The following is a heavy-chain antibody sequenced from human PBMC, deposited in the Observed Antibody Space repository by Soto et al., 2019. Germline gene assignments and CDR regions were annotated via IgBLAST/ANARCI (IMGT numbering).Heavy chain of an antibody. V-gene: IGHV3-30*18. J-gene: IGHJ4*02. D-gene: IGHD4-17*01. CDR3: AKDSTPYMTTVTDY. Sequence: GGSLRLSCAASGFTFSSYGMHWVRQAPGKGLEWVAVISYDGSNKYYADSVKGRFTISRDNSKNTLYLQMNSLRAEDTAVYYCAKDSTPYMTTVTDYWGQGTLVTVSS. CDR2: ISYDGSNK. CDR1: GFTFSSYG.